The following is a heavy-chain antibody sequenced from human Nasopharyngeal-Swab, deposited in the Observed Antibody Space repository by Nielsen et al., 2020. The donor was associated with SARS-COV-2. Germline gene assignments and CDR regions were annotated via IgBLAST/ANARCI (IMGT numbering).Heavy chain of an antibody. Sequence: GGSLRLSCFSSRFTFSRWPMHWVRQAPGKGLEWVTVISSDGSDKQYVDSVKGRFTISRDNSKNTLYLQVKSLRADDTGVYYCASLRADTPDFAYLGQGTLVTVSS. CDR1: RFTFSRWP. V-gene: IGHV3-30*03. J-gene: IGHJ4*02. CDR2: ISSDGSDK. D-gene: IGHD2-15*01. CDR3: ASLRADTPDFAY.